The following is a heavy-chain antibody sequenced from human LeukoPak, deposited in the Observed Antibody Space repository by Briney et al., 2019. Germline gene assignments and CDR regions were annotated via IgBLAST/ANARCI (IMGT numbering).Heavy chain of an antibody. CDR3: AKDRLSTPIAPRFDP. CDR1: GFTFSSYA. V-gene: IGHV3-23*01. Sequence: GSLRLSCAASGFTFSSYAMSWVRQAPGKGLEWVSVISGSGGSTPYADSVKGRFTISRDNSKNTLYPQMNSLRAEDTALYYCAKDRLSTPIAPRFDPWGQGTQVTVSS. CDR2: ISGSGGST. D-gene: IGHD2-21*02. J-gene: IGHJ5*02.